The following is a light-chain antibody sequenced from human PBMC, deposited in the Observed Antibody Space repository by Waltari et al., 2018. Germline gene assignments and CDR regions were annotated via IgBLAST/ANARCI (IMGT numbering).Light chain of an antibody. V-gene: IGKV4-1*01. Sequence: DIMMTQSPDSLAVSLGERATINCKSSQSVLYSSNNKSYLAWYQHKPGQPPKLLIYWASTRESGVPDLFSGSGSGTDFTLTISSLQAEDVAVYYCQQYYSTPWTFGQGTKVEI. CDR3: QQYYSTPWT. CDR1: QSVLYSSNNKSY. CDR2: WAS. J-gene: IGKJ1*01.